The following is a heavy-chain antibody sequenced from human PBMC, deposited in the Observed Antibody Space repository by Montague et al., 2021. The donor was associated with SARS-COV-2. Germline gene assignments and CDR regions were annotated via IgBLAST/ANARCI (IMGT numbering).Heavy chain of an antibody. CDR2: INTDGSNS. CDR3: AREPGSVDGMDV. D-gene: IGHD4-23*01. V-gene: IGHV3-74*01. CDR1: GFSFSEYW. J-gene: IGHJ6*02. Sequence: SLRLSCAASGFSFSEYWMHWVRQAPRKGLEWVSRINTDGSNSYYTDSVKGRFTISRDNAKNTLYLQMNSLRAEDTAVYYCAREPGSVDGMDVWGQGTTITVSS.